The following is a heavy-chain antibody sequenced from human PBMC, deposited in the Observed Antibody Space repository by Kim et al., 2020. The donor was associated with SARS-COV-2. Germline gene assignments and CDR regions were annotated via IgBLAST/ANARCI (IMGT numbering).Heavy chain of an antibody. CDR2: INHSGST. V-gene: IGHV4-34*01. CDR1: FFSFSGYY. CDR3: ARPPLDP. J-gene: IGHJ5*02. Sequence: SSPLSLPFSVSFFSFSGYYWSWIRQPPGKGLEWIGEINHSGSTNYNPSLKSRVTISVDTSKNQFSLKRSSVTAADTAVYYCARPPLDPWGQGTLVTVSS.